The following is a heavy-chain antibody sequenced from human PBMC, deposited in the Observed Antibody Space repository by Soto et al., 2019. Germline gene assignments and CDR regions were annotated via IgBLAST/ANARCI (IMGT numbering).Heavy chain of an antibody. J-gene: IGHJ4*02. CDR1: GYTFTSYA. D-gene: IGHD3-16*02. Sequence: ASVKVSCKASGYTFTSYAMHWVRQAPGQRLEWMGWINAGNGNTKYSQKFQGRVTITRDTSASTAYMELNSLRAEDTAVYYCARDNWVDYICGSYRYTAGYFDYWGQGTLVTVSS. CDR3: ARDNWVDYICGSYRYTAGYFDY. CDR2: INAGNGNT. V-gene: IGHV1-3*01.